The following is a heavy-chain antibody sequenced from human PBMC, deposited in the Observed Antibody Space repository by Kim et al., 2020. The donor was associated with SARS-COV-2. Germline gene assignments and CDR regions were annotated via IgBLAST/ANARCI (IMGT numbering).Heavy chain of an antibody. V-gene: IGHV4-4*02. J-gene: IGHJ6*02. Sequence: SETLSLTCAVSGGSISSSNWWSWVRQPPGKGLEWIGEIYHSGSTNYNPSLKSRVTISVDKSKNQFSLKLSSVTAADTAVYYCARDPSTPGLSQPLHYGMDVWGQGTTVTVSS. CDR2: IYHSGST. CDR3: ARDPSTPGLSQPLHYGMDV. CDR1: GGSISSSNW.